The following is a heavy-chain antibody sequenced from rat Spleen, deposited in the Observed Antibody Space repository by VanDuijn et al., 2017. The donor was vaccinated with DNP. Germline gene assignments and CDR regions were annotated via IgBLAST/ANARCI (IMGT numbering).Heavy chain of an antibody. V-gene: IGHV5S10*01. D-gene: IGHD1-11*01. CDR3: AKPASYGGYWFAY. CDR1: EFTFSDYN. CDR2: ILHDGTNP. Sequence: EVQLVESGGGLVQPGRSLKLSCAASEFTFSDYNMAWIRQAPKKGLEWVATILHDGTNPSYGDSVKGRFTISRDNAKSTLYLQMDSLRSEDTATYYCAKPASYGGYWFAYWGQGTLVTVSS. J-gene: IGHJ3*01.